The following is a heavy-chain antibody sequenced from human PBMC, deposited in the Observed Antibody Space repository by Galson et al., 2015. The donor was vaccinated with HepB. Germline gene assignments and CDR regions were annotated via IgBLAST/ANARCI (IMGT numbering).Heavy chain of an antibody. D-gene: IGHD3-3*01. CDR3: ARDLYYDFRSGYYTTLNYYYYYGMDV. CDR2: ISYDGSNK. V-gene: IGHV3-30-3*01. Sequence: SLRLSCAASGFTFSSYAMHWVRQAPGKGLEWVAVISYDGSNKYYADSVKGRFTISRDNSKNTLYLQMNSLRAEDTAVYYCARDLYYDFRSGYYTTLNYYYYYGMDVWGQGTTVTVSS. J-gene: IGHJ6*02. CDR1: GFTFSSYA.